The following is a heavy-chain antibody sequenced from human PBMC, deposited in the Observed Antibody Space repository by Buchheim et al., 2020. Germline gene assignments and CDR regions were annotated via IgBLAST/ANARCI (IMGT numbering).Heavy chain of an antibody. CDR3: TTEPRY. CDR1: GFTFHDHW. Sequence: EVQLVESGGGLVGPGGSLTLSCATSGFTFHDHWMSWIRQAPGKGLEWIARVKSTSAGRTIDYVTSVKGRFVISRDDSKNMLYLQMNSLKNEDTAVYYCTTEPRYWGQGTL. V-gene: IGHV3-15*01. CDR2: VKSTSAGRTI. D-gene: IGHD3-9*01. J-gene: IGHJ4*02.